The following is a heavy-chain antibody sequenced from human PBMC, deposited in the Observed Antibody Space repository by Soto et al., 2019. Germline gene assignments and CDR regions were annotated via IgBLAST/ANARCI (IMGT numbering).Heavy chain of an antibody. V-gene: IGHV4-59*08. D-gene: IGHD3-10*01. Sequence: SETLSLTCTVSGGSIRSYYWSWIRQPPGKGLEWIGYIYYSGSTNYNPSLKSRVTISVDTSKNQFSLKLSSVTAADTTVYYCVRTNYGSGSYYPYNWFDPWGQGTLVTVSS. J-gene: IGHJ5*02. CDR3: VRTNYGSGSYYPYNWFDP. CDR2: IYYSGST. CDR1: GGSIRSYY.